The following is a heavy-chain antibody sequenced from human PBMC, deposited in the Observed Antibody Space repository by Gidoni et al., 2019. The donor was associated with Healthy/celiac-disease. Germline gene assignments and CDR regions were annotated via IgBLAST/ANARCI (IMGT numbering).Heavy chain of an antibody. J-gene: IGHJ3*02. CDR3: AREGEEMATIRAFDI. Sequence: QVQLVQSGAEVKKPGASVKVSCKASGYTFTGYYMHWVRQAPGQGLEWMGWINPNSGGTNYAQKFQGRVTMTRDTSISTAYMELSRLRSDDTAVYYCAREGEEMATIRAFDIWGQGTMVTVSS. V-gene: IGHV1-2*02. CDR1: GYTFTGYY. D-gene: IGHD5-12*01. CDR2: INPNSGGT.